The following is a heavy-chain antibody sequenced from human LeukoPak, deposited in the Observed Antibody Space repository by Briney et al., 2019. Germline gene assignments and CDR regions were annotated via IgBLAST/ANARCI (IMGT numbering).Heavy chain of an antibody. J-gene: IGHJ4*02. D-gene: IGHD2-2*01. CDR2: ISYDGSDK. Sequence: PGGSLRLSCAASGFTFSSYAMYWVRQAPGKGLEWVAVISYDGSDKFYADSVKGRFTISRDNSKNTLYLQMNSLRAEDTAVYYCAKDWDQLLYYFGYWGQGTLVTVFS. CDR3: AKDWDQLLYYFGY. V-gene: IGHV3-30*04. CDR1: GFTFSSYA.